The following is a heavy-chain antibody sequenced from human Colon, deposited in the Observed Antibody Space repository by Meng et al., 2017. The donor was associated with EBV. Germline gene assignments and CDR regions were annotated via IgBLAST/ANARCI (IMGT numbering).Heavy chain of an antibody. CDR1: GGSIRNDQG. D-gene: IGHD4-17*01. Sequence: QVQLQESGPGLVKPSGTLSLTCDVAGGSIRNDQGRSWVRQAPGKGLEWIGEIYHSGRTNYNPSVKSRVSMSVDKSQNHFSLRLSSVTAADTAVYYCTTLYGDSISWGQGTLVTVSS. CDR3: TTLYGDSIS. CDR2: IYHSGRT. V-gene: IGHV4-4*02. J-gene: IGHJ5*02.